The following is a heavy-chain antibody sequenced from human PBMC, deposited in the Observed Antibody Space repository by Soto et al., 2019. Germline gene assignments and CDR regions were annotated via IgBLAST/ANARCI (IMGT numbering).Heavy chain of an antibody. CDR3: ARERGLVNNHYGMDV. D-gene: IGHD3-9*01. V-gene: IGHV4-59*01. CDR1: GGSISSYY. Sequence: PSETLSLTCTVSGGSISSYYWSWIRQPPGKGLEWIGYIYYSGSTNYNPSLKSRVTISVDTSKNQFSLKLSSVTAADTAVYYCARERGLVNNHYGMDVWGQGTTVTVSS. J-gene: IGHJ6*02. CDR2: IYYSGST.